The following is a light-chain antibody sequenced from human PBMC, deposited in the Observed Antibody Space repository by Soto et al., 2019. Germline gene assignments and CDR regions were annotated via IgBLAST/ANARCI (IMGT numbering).Light chain of an antibody. CDR2: WAS. CDR3: QQYYNPPRT. Sequence: DIVMTQSPDSLAVSLGERATINCKSTQSVLSSSNNKNYLAWYQQKPGQPPKLLIYWASTRESGVPDRFSGSGSGTDFTLTISSLQAEDVAVYYCQQYYNPPRTLGQGTKVDIK. CDR1: QSVLSSSNNKNY. J-gene: IGKJ1*01. V-gene: IGKV4-1*01.